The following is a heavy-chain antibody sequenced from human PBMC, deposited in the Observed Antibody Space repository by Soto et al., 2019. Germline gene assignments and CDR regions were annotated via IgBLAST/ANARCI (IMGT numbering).Heavy chain of an antibody. CDR2: IFYSGTA. V-gene: IGHV4-30-4*01. D-gene: IGHD3-22*01. Sequence: PSETLSLTCTVSGGSLSSADSYWSWIRQSPGKGLEWIGNIFYSGTAYYNPSLESRLSMSIDTSRNQFSLKLNSVTAADTAVYYCARLLHITIKVVIFDYWGQGTPVTVSS. J-gene: IGHJ4*02. CDR1: GGSLSSADSY. CDR3: ARLLHITIKVVIFDY.